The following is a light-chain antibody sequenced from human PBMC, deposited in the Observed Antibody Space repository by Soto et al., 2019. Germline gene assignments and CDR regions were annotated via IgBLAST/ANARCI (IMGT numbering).Light chain of an antibody. J-gene: IGLJ2*01. Sequence: QSVLTQPPSASGTPGQRVTISCSGSTSNIGSNTVNWYQQLPGTAPKLLIYTNNQRPSGVPDRFSGSKSGTSASLAISGLQSEDEADYYCAVWDGSLSGLVFGGGTQLTVL. CDR2: TNN. CDR3: AVWDGSLSGLV. V-gene: IGLV1-44*01. CDR1: TSNIGSNT.